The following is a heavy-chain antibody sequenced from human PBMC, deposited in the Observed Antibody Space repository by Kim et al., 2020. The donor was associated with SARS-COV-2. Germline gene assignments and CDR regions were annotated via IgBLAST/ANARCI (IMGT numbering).Heavy chain of an antibody. CDR3: ARDSLSGSHDY. Sequence: SVKVSCKASGGTFSSYAISWVRQAPGQGLEWMGRIIPILGIANYAQKFQGRVTITADKSTSTAYMELSSLRSEDTAVYYCARDSLSGSHDYWGQGTLVTVSS. D-gene: IGHD3-22*01. J-gene: IGHJ4*02. CDR1: GGTFSSYA. CDR2: IIPILGIA. V-gene: IGHV1-69*04.